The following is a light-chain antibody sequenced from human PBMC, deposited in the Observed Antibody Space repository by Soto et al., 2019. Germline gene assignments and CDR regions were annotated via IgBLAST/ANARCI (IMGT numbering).Light chain of an antibody. CDR2: DVT. V-gene: IGLV2-11*01. Sequence: QSVLTQPRSVSGSPGQSVTISCTGTRSDVGDYDYVSWYQQHPGKAPKLMIYDVTKRPSGVPDRFSGSKSGNTASLTISGLQAEDEADYYCCSYAGNYRVVFGGGTQLTVL. CDR3: CSYAGNYRVV. CDR1: RSDVGDYDY. J-gene: IGLJ3*02.